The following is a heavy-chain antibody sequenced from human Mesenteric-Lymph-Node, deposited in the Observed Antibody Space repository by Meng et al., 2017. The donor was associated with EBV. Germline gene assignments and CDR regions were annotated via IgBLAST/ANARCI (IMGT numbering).Heavy chain of an antibody. D-gene: IGHD6-19*01. Sequence: TLSLPSAVSDGAISSSIWRNWVPQPPGKGLEWIGEIYDGGFTNYNPSLKSRVTISLDKSKNQFSLKLTSVTAADTAVYYCARKDGNGWWYFDLWGRGTLVTVSS. CDR2: IYDGGFT. J-gene: IGHJ2*01. CDR3: ARKDGNGWWYFDL. CDR1: DGAISSSIW. V-gene: IGHV4-4*02.